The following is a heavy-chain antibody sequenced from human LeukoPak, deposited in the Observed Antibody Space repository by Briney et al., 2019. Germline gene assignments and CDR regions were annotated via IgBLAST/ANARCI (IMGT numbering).Heavy chain of an antibody. J-gene: IGHJ4*02. Sequence: SETLSLTCTVSGGSISSYYWSWIRQPPGKGLEWIGYIYYSGSTNYNPSLKSRVTISVDTSKNQFSLKLSSVTAADTAVYYCAREGRYCGGGCYSGIDYWGQGTLVTVSS. V-gene: IGHV4-59*01. CDR3: AREGRYCGGGCYSGIDY. CDR1: GGSISSYY. D-gene: IGHD2-21*02. CDR2: IYYSGST.